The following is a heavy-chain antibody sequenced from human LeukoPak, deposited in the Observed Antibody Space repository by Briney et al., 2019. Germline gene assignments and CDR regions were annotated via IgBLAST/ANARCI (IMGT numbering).Heavy chain of an antibody. V-gene: IGHV3-30*18. Sequence: GGSLRLACAASGFTFSSYGMHWVRQAPGKGLEWVAAISYDGSNKYYADSVRGRFTISRDNSKNTLFLQMNSLRAEDTAVYYCAKDRSCTGSSCNVGSWGQGTMVTVSS. CDR1: GFTFSSYG. J-gene: IGHJ3*01. D-gene: IGHD2-2*01. CDR3: AKDRSCTGSSCNVGS. CDR2: ISYDGSNK.